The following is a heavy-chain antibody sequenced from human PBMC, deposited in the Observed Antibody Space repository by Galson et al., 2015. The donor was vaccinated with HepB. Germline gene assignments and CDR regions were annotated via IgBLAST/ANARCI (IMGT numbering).Heavy chain of an antibody. CDR2: INAGNGNT. Sequence: SVKVSCKASGYTFTSYAMHWVRQAPGQRLEWMGWINAGNGNTKYSQKFQGRVTITRDTSASTAYMELSSLRSEDTAVYYCARDREYQLQYYYYYYMDVWGKGTTVTVSS. D-gene: IGHD2-2*01. V-gene: IGHV1-3*01. CDR1: GYTFTSYA. J-gene: IGHJ6*03. CDR3: ARDREYQLQYYYYYYMDV.